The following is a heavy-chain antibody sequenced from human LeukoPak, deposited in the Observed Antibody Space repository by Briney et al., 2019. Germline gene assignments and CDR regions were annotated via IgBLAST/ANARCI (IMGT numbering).Heavy chain of an antibody. J-gene: IGHJ5*02. CDR1: GFTFSSYA. Sequence: PGGSLRLSCAASGFTFSSYAMSWVRQAPGKGLEWVSAISGSGGSTYYADSVKGRFTISRDNSKNTLYLQMNSLRAEDTALYYCAKAAYGDYVNWLDPCGQGILVIVSS. CDR2: ISGSGGST. D-gene: IGHD4-17*01. CDR3: AKAAYGDYVNWLDP. V-gene: IGHV3-23*01.